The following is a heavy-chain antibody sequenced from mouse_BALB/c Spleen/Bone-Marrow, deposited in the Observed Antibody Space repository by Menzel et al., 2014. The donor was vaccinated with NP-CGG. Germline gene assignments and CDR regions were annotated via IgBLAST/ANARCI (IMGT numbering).Heavy chain of an antibody. CDR3: ARGDYYRSPMDY. J-gene: IGHJ4*01. CDR1: GYTFTSYY. Sequence: LVESGPELVKPGSSVRISCKASGYTFTSYYIHWVKQRPGQGLEWIGWIYPGNVNTNYNEKFEDKATLTADKSSSTAYMHLSSLTSEDSAVYFCARGDYYRSPMDYWGQGTSVTVSS. V-gene: IGHV1S56*01. D-gene: IGHD2-14*01. CDR2: IYPGNVNT.